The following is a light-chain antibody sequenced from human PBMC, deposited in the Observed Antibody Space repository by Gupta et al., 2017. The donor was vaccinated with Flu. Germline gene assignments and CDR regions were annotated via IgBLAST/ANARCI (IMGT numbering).Light chain of an antibody. CDR1: RNVVGGETN. V-gene: IGLV2-14*03. J-gene: IGLJ1*01. CDR2: GVN. CDR3: DAYTTRTTSGGV. Sequence: TITITETRNVVGGETNLSCYHHHPAKAPNIILYGVNSRRRGAAHGFCASNSGNTATITITVLQAEEEADYYCDAYTTRTTSGGVFGTGTKVTVL.